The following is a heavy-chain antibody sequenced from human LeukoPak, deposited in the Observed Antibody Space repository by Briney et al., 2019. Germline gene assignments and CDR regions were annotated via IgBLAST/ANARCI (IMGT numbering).Heavy chain of an antibody. D-gene: IGHD1-26*01. CDR3: ARDFTSTSNWEFNY. CDR1: GYTFADYF. CDR2: INLNTGGA. J-gene: IGHJ4*02. Sequence: ASVKVSCKASGYTFADYFIHWVRQAPGQGLEWMGRINLNTGGAEYAPKFQGWVTMTRDTSISTAYVEVNRLISDDTDVYYCARDFTSTSNWEFNYWGQGTLVIVSS. V-gene: IGHV1-2*04.